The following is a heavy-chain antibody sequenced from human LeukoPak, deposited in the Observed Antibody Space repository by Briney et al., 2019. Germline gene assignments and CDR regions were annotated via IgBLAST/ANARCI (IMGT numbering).Heavy chain of an antibody. CDR2: INHSGST. J-gene: IGHJ4*02. D-gene: IGHD6-13*01. Sequence: SETLSLTCTVSGGSISSYYWSWIRQPPGKGLEWIGEINHSGSTNYNPSLKSRVTISVDTSKNQFSLKLSPVTAADTAVYYCARGPQQLAPLDYWGQGTLVTVSS. V-gene: IGHV4-34*01. CDR3: ARGPQQLAPLDY. CDR1: GGSISSYY.